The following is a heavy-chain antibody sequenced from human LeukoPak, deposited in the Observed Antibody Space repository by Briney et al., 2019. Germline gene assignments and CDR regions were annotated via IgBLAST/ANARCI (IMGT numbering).Heavy chain of an antibody. J-gene: IGHJ4*02. CDR1: GFTFSSYS. Sequence: GGSLRLSCVVSGFTFSSYSMSWVRQAPGKGLEWVPSISASSNFISYADSVKGRFTSSRDNAKKSLYLQMNSVRAEDTAVYYCARDPGYSSGWFDYWGQGALVTVSS. CDR2: ISASSNFI. CDR3: ARDPGYSSGWFDY. V-gene: IGHV3-21*01. D-gene: IGHD6-19*01.